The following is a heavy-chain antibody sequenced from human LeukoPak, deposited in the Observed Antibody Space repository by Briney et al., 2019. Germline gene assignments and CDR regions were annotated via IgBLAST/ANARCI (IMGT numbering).Heavy chain of an antibody. J-gene: IGHJ4*02. V-gene: IGHV4-34*01. CDR2: INHSGST. CDR1: GGPFSGYY. CDR3: ARGLYRSVVAATRGVYFDY. Sequence: PSETLSLTCAVYGGPFSGYYWSWIRQPPGKGLEWIGEINHSGSTNYNPSLKSRVTISVDTSKNQFSLKLSSVTAADTAVYYCARGLYRSVVAATRGVYFDYWGQGTLVTVSS. D-gene: IGHD2-15*01.